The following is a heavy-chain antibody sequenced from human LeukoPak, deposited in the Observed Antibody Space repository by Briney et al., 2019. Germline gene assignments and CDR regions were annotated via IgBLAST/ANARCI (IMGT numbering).Heavy chain of an antibody. D-gene: IGHD6-19*01. CDR3: ARGRTAGIAVAGRGADY. CDR2: INPSGGST. V-gene: IGHV1-46*01. CDR1: GYTFTSYY. Sequence: ASVKVSCKASGYTFTSYYMHWVRQAPGQGLEWMGIINPSGGSTSYAQKFQGRVTMTRNTSISTAYMELSSLRSEDTAVYYCARGRTAGIAVAGRGADYWGQGTLVTVSS. J-gene: IGHJ4*02.